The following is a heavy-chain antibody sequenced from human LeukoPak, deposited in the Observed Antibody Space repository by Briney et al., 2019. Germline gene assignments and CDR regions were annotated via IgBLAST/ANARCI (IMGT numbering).Heavy chain of an antibody. CDR3: ARDHGFSDFEGYGMDV. CDR2: IYSGGST. J-gene: IGHJ6*02. V-gene: IGHV3-66*01. CDR1: GFTVSSNY. Sequence: GGSLRLSCAASGFTVSSNYMSWVRQAPGKGLEWVSVIYSGGSTYYADSGKCRFTISRDNSKNTLYLHMNSLRAEDTAVYYCARDHGFSDFEGYGMDVWGQGTTVTVSS. D-gene: IGHD3-3*01.